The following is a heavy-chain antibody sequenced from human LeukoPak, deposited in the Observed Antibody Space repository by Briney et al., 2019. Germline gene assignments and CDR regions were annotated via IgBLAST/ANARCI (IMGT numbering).Heavy chain of an antibody. J-gene: IGHJ4*02. Sequence: SETLSLTCTVSGGSISSYYWSWIRQPPGKGPEWIGYIYHSGSTYYNPSLKSRVTISVDRSKNQFSLKLSSVTAADTAVYYCARGNTYYDILTGYYKGSYFDYWGQGTLVTVSS. CDR3: ARGNTYYDILTGYYKGSYFDY. CDR1: GGSISSYY. D-gene: IGHD3-9*01. CDR2: IYHSGST. V-gene: IGHV4-59*12.